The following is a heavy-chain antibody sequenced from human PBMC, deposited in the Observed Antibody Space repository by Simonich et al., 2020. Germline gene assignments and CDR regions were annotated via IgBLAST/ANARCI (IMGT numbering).Heavy chain of an antibody. CDR2: IKKDESEK. D-gene: IGHD3-10*01. CDR3: ARDREVYGSGSYYNY. J-gene: IGHJ4*02. CDR1: GFTFSSFW. Sequence: EVQLVESGGGLVQPGGSLRLSCAASGFTFSSFWMGWVRQAPGKGLEWVANIKKDESEKYYVDSVKGRFTISRDNAKNSLYLQMNSLRAEDTAVYYCARDREVYGSGSYYNYWGQGTLVTVSS. V-gene: IGHV3-7*01.